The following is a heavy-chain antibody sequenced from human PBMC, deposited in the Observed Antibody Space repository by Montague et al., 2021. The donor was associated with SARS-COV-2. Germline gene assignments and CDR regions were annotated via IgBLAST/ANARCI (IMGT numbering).Heavy chain of an antibody. J-gene: IGHJ2*01. CDR2: IDYSGKT. CDR1: GGSISSGTYY. V-gene: IGHV4-39*01. CDR3: ARRAQWQLSWVSDL. Sequence: SETLSLTCTVSGGSISSGTYYWGWVRQPPGKGLEWIGTIDYSGKTYYNPSLKSRVTISVDTSKNQFSLKVTSVTAADTAVYYCARRAQWQLSWVSDLWGHGTLVTVSS. D-gene: IGHD6-19*01.